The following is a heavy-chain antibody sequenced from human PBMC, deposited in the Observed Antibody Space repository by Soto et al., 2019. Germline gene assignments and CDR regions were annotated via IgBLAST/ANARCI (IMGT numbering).Heavy chain of an antibody. CDR3: VMVDNYVTPTPQDV. CDR2: ISTYSGNT. CDR1: GYIFVNYD. V-gene: IGHV1-18*01. Sequence: QVQLVQSGDEVRKPGSSVKVSCKASGYIFVNYDIAWVRQAHGQGLEWMGWISTYSGNTHYASKFQGRLTMTTDISTSTAYMGMGSLPSDDTAVYYCVMVDNYVTPTPQDVWGQGTTVTVSS. J-gene: IGHJ6*02. D-gene: IGHD3-16*01.